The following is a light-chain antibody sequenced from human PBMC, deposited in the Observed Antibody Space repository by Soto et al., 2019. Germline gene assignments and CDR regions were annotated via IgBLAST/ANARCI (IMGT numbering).Light chain of an antibody. V-gene: IGKV1-39*01. Sequence: DIQMTQSPSSLSASVGDRVTITCRASQSISSYLNWYQQKPGKAPMFRIYAASSLQSGVPSRFSGSGSGKDFTLTISSLQPEDFATYYWQQSYNTPYTFGQGTKLEIK. J-gene: IGKJ2*01. CDR3: QQSYNTPYT. CDR2: AAS. CDR1: QSISSY.